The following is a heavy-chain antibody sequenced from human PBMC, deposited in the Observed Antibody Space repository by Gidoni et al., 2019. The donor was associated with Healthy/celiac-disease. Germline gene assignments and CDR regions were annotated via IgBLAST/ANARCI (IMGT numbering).Heavy chain of an antibody. CDR2: IYHSGST. Sequence: QVQLQESGPGLVKPSETLSLTCTVSGYSLSSGYYWGWIRQPPGKGLEWIGSIYHSGSTYYNPSLKSRVTISVDTSKNQFSLKLSSVTAADTAVYYCARDPFYRQWLVRGYWGQGTLVTVSS. D-gene: IGHD6-19*01. J-gene: IGHJ4*02. V-gene: IGHV4-38-2*02. CDR1: GYSLSSGYY. CDR3: ARDPFYRQWLVRGY.